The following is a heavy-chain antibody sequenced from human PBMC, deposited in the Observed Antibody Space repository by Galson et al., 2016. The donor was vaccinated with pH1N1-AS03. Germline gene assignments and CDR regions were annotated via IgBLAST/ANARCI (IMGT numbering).Heavy chain of an antibody. CDR1: GFTFSGYG. Sequence: SLRLSCAVSGFTFSGYGMHWVRQAPGKGLEWVAVISYDESHRYYADSVKGRFTVSRDNSKNTLYMQMNSLRTEDTAVYYCAKHAMSGGMVVLYNWFDSWGPGTLVTVSS. D-gene: IGHD2-2*01. CDR3: AKHAMSGGMVVLYNWFDS. J-gene: IGHJ5*01. CDR2: ISYDESHR. V-gene: IGHV3-30*18.